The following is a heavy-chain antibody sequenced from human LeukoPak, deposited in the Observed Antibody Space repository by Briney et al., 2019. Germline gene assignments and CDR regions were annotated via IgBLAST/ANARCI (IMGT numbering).Heavy chain of an antibody. Sequence: GGSLRLSCAASGFIFSNHEMNWVRQAPGKGLECISYISDSGGTTKYADSVRGRFTISRDNAKNSLFLQINSLRAEDTAVYYCTKDDGNNYGCLDYWGQGTLVTVSS. D-gene: IGHD5-18*01. V-gene: IGHV3-48*03. CDR3: TKDDGNNYGCLDY. J-gene: IGHJ4*02. CDR2: ISDSGGTT. CDR1: GFIFSNHE.